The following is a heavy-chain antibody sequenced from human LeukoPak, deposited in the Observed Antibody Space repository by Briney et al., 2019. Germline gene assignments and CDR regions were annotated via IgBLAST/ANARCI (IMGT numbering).Heavy chain of an antibody. Sequence: SETLSLTCAFSGGSFSTYYWSWIRQPAWKGLEGIGRIYTSGSTNYNPSLKSEGTMSIDTSKKQLSMKLRSVNAADTAVYYCARDLGYDSSGYHYWGQGTLVTVSS. CDR1: GGSFSTYY. J-gene: IGHJ4*02. D-gene: IGHD3-22*01. CDR3: ARDLGYDSSGYHY. V-gene: IGHV4-4*07. CDR2: IYTSGST.